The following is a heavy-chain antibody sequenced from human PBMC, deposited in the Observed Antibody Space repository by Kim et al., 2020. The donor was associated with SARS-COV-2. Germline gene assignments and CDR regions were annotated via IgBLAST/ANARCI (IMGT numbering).Heavy chain of an antibody. Sequence: GGSLRLSCTASGFTFGDYAMSWFRQAPGKGLEWVGFIRSKAYGGTTEYAASVKGRFTISRDDSKSIAYLQMNSLKTEDTAVYYCTRREVGGWDNYWGQGTLVTVSS. D-gene: IGHD6-19*01. V-gene: IGHV3-49*03. CDR2: IRSKAYGGTT. J-gene: IGHJ4*02. CDR1: GFTFGDYA. CDR3: TRREVGGWDNY.